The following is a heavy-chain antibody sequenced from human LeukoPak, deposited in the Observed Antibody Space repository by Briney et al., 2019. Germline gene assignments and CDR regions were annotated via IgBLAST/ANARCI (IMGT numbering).Heavy chain of an antibody. D-gene: IGHD2-2*01. V-gene: IGHV4-59*01. Sequence: PPETLSLTCTVSGGSISSYYWSWIRQPPGKGLEWIGYIYYSGSTNYNPSLKSRVTISVDTSKNQFSLKLSSVTAADTAVYYCARWKVPAAIRSTYYYGMDVWGQGTTVTVSS. CDR2: IYYSGST. CDR1: GGSISSYY. J-gene: IGHJ6*02. CDR3: ARWKVPAAIRSTYYYGMDV.